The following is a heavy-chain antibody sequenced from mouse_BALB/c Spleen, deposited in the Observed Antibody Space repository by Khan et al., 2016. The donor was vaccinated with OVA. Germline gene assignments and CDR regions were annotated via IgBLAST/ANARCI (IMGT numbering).Heavy chain of an antibody. CDR3: ARKGRIIN. CDR1: GFTFSSYG. D-gene: IGHD1-1*01. Sequence: EVELVESGGGLVQPGGSLKLSCAASGFTFSSYGMSWVRQTPDKRLELVATINSNSGSTYYPHSLKGRSTISRDNSKNTLYLQLSSLKSEDTAMYYCARKGRIINWGQGTTVTVSA. J-gene: IGHJ2*01. V-gene: IGHV5-6-3*01. CDR2: INSNSGST.